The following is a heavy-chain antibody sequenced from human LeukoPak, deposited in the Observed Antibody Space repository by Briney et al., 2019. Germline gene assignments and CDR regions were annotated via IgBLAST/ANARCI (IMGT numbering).Heavy chain of an antibody. D-gene: IGHD6-19*01. CDR2: ISSSGSTI. V-gene: IGHV3-48*03. Sequence: GGSLRLSCAASGFTFSSYEMSWVRQAPGKGLEWVSYISSSGSTIYYADSVKGRFTISRDNAKNSLYLQMNSLRAEDTAVYYCARLAVAGYFDYWGQGTLVTVSS. CDR3: ARLAVAGYFDY. J-gene: IGHJ4*02. CDR1: GFTFSSYE.